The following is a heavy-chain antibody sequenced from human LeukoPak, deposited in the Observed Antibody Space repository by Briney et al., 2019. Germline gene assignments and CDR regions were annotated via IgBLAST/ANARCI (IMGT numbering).Heavy chain of an antibody. J-gene: IGHJ4*02. CDR2: ISGDGGNT. Sequence: PSETLSLTCTVSGGSISSYYWSWIRQPPGKGLESISAISGDGGNTYYANSVKGRFTISRDNSENMLYLQMGSLAAEDMAVYYCAREGTPGSLDYWGQGTLVTVSS. D-gene: IGHD1/OR15-1a*01. CDR1: GGSISSYY. CDR3: AREGTPGSLDY. V-gene: IGHV3-64*01.